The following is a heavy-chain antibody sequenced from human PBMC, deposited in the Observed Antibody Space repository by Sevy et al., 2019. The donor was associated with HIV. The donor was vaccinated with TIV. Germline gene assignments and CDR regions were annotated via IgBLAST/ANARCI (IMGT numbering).Heavy chain of an antibody. CDR2: IPSDDTT. V-gene: IGHV3-66*01. D-gene: IGHD5-18*01. Sequence: GGSLRLSCAASGFTVNSNYMTWVRQAPGKGLEGVSVIPSDDTTYHADSVMDRLTISSDNFKNTLYLHRSSLRAVDTAVYYCARGKSGYGYALNYWGQGTLVTVSS. CDR1: GFTVNSNY. J-gene: IGHJ4*02. CDR3: ARGKSGYGYALNY.